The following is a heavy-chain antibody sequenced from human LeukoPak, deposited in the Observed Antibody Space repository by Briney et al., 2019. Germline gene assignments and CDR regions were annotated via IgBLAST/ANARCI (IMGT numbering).Heavy chain of an antibody. CDR2: IRSEAYGGTT. CDR1: GFTFGDYA. J-gene: IGHJ4*02. Sequence: GGSLRLSCTASGFTFGDYAMSWFRQAPGKGLEWVGFIRSEAYGGTTEYAASVKGRFTISRDDSKNTLYLQMNSLKTEDTAVYYCTTDTPPYYYDSSGYYSHFDYWGQGTLVTVSS. D-gene: IGHD3-22*01. V-gene: IGHV3-49*03. CDR3: TTDTPPYYYDSSGYYSHFDY.